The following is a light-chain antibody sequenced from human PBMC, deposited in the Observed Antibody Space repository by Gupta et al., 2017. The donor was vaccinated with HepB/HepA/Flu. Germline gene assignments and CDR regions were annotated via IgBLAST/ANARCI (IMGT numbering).Light chain of an antibody. CDR3: LQYDKYPFS. CDR1: QAISHY. CDR2: AAS. V-gene: IGKV1-16*02. Sequence: DIRMTQFPSSLPASVGDRVTITCRASQAISHYLAWFQHKPGKAPKSLIYAASTLQSGVPSKFIGSGSGTEFTLTISGLQPEDFVSYYCLQYDKYPFSFGPGTKVDVK. J-gene: IGKJ3*01.